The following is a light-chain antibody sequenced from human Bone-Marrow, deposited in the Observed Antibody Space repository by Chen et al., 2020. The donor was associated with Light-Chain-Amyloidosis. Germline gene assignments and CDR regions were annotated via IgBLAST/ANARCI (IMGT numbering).Light chain of an antibody. V-gene: IGLV3-25*03. CDR1: DLPTKY. CDR2: SDT. J-gene: IGLJ2*01. CDR3: QSADSSGTYEVI. Sequence: SYELTQPPSVSVSPGQTARITCSGDDLPTKYAYCYQQKPGQAPVLVVHSDTERPSGISERFSGSSSGTTATLTISGVQAEDEADYHCQSADSSGTYEVIFGGGTKLTVL.